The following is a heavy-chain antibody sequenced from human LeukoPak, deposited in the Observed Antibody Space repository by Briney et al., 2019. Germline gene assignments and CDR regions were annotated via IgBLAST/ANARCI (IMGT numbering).Heavy chain of an antibody. CDR2: IIPIFGTA. D-gene: IGHD3-10*01. J-gene: IGHJ5*02. Sequence: SVKVSCKASGGTFSSYAISWVRQAPGQGLEWMGGIIPIFGTANYAQKFQGRVTITADESTSTAYMELSSLRSEDTAVYYCARDRNYYGSGMYNWFDPWGQGTLVTVSS. CDR3: ARDRNYYGSGMYNWFDP. CDR1: GGTFSSYA. V-gene: IGHV1-69*01.